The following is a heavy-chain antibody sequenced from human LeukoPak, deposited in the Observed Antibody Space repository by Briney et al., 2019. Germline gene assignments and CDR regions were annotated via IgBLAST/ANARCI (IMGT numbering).Heavy chain of an antibody. CDR2: ISGSGGST. D-gene: IGHD3-10*01. Sequence: GGSLRLSCAASGFTFSSYAMSWVRQAPGKGLEWVSAISGSGGSTYYADSVKGRFTISRDNSKNTLYLQMNSLRAEDTAVYYRAKDRYGSGSYDYWGQGTLVTVSS. V-gene: IGHV3-23*01. CDR1: GFTFSSYA. J-gene: IGHJ4*02. CDR3: AKDRYGSGSYDY.